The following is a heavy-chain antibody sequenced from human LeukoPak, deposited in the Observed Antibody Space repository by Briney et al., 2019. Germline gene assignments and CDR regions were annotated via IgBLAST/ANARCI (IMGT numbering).Heavy chain of an antibody. J-gene: IGHJ5*02. CDR1: GLTFSNYA. V-gene: IGHV3-7*01. D-gene: IGHD6-19*01. CDR2: IKEDGSQK. CDR3: ATSGWIQAFA. Sequence: GGSLRLSCAASGLTFSNYAMSWVRQAPGKGLEWVANIKEDGSQKNYVDSVKGRFTISRDNAKNSLYLQMSSMRAEDTAVYHCATSGWIQAFAWGQGTLVTVSS.